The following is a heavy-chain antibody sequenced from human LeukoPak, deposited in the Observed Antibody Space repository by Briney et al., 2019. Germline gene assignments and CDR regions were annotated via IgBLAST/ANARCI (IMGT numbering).Heavy chain of an antibody. V-gene: IGHV3-66*01. CDR1: GFPVSSNY. Sequence: GGSLRLSCAASGFPVSSNYMSWVRQAPGKGLECVSITYNNNTYYADSVKGRFTISRDNSKNTLYLQMNSLRAEDTAVYYCARGRYSRTCRWLDPWGQGTLVTVSS. CDR2: TYNNNT. CDR3: ARGRYSRTCRWLDP. J-gene: IGHJ5*02. D-gene: IGHD4-11*01.